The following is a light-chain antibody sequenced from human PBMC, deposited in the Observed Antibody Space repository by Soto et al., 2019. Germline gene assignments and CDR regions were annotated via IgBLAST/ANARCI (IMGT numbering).Light chain of an antibody. CDR2: GAS. CDR3: RQYGSSPPYT. V-gene: IGKV3-20*01. CDR1: QSVSSSY. J-gene: IGKJ2*01. Sequence: EIVLTQSPGTLSLSPGERATLSCRASQSVSSSYLAWYQQKPGQAPRLLIYGASSRATGIPDRFSGSGSGTDFTLTISRREPEDFAVYYCRQYGSSPPYTFGQGTKREI.